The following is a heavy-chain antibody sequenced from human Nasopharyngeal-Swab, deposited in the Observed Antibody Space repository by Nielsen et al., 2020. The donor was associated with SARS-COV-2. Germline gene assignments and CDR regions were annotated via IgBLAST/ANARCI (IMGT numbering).Heavy chain of an antibody. CDR3: ARDPRGLWDSYGMDV. Sequence: GGSLRLSCAASGFIFSSYVMHWVRQAPGKGLEWVAVISYDGSNKYYADSVKGRFTISRDNSKNKLYLQMNSLRAEDTAVYYCARDPRGLWDSYGMDVWGQGTTVTVSS. J-gene: IGHJ6*02. CDR2: ISYDGSNK. V-gene: IGHV3-30*04. CDR1: GFIFSSYV. D-gene: IGHD1-26*01.